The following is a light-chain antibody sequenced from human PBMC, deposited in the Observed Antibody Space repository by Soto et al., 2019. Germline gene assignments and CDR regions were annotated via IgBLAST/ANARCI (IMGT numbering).Light chain of an antibody. J-gene: IGKJ1*01. Sequence: IQMTQSPSTLSATVGDRVTITCRASPTISNWLAWYQQQPGKDPKLLIYKASTLESAVPSRFSGSGSGTEFTLTISGLQPEDFATYERQHYNSYSEAFGQATKVEIK. CDR1: PTISNW. CDR2: KAS. CDR3: QHYNSYSEA. V-gene: IGKV1-5*03.